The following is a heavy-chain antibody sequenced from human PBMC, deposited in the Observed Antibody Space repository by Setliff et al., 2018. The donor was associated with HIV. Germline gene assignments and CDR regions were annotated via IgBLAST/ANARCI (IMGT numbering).Heavy chain of an antibody. V-gene: IGHV1-18*01. D-gene: IGHD2-8*01. CDR3: ARRGVGTSDAFDL. CDR1: GYTFINFG. Sequence: ASVKVSCKASGYTFINFGISWVRQAPGQGLEWMGWISAYNGNTNSAQRLQGRVTLTTDTSTSTAYMDLRSLRSDDTAVYYCARRGVGTSDAFDLWGQGTMVTVSS. CDR2: ISAYNGNT. J-gene: IGHJ3*01.